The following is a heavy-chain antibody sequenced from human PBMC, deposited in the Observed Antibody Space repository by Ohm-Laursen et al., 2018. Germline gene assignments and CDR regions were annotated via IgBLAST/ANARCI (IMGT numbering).Heavy chain of an antibody. CDR2: VNPVSKNT. Sequence: GASVKVSCKASGYTFTSYDINWVRQVSGQGLEWIGWVNPVSKNTVSVKDFRGRVTLTGDTSSSTAYMELRSLTSKDTAIYYCARAVRNQMLSTVWGQGTAVTVSS. D-gene: IGHD2-2*01. CDR3: ARAVRNQMLSTV. CDR1: GYTFTSYD. V-gene: IGHV1-8*01. J-gene: IGHJ6*02.